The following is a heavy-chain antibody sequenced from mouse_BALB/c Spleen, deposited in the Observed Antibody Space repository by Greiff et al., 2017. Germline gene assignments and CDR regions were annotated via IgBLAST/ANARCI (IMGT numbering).Heavy chain of an antibody. CDR2: IDTSDSYT. CDR1: GYTFTDYW. V-gene: IGHV1-69*01. J-gene: IGHJ4*01. CDR3: ARRAMRDAMDY. D-gene: IGHD2-3*01. Sequence: VQLQQPGAELVMPGASVKMSCKASGYTFTDYWMHWVKQRPGQGLEWIGAIDTSDSYTSYNQKFKGKATLTVDESSSTAYMQLSSLTSEDSAVYYCARRAMRDAMDYWGQGTSVTVSS.